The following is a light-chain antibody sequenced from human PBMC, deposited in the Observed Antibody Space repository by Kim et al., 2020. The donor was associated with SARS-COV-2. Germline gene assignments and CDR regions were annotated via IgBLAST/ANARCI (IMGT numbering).Light chain of an antibody. V-gene: IGKV4-1*01. CDR1: QSVVSSPSNKNY. J-gene: IGKJ5*01. CDR3: QQYRSFPIT. Sequence: DIVMTQSPDSLTVSLGERATINCKSSQSVVSSPSNKNYLAWYQQKPGHPPKLLIYWASTRQSGVPDRFSGSGSGTDFTLTIASLQAEDVAVYYCQQYRSFPITFGQGTRLEIK. CDR2: WAS.